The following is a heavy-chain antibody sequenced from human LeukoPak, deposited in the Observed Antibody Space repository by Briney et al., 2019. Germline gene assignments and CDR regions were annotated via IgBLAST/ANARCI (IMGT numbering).Heavy chain of an antibody. J-gene: IGHJ4*02. CDR1: GGSISSYY. D-gene: IGHD2-2*01. V-gene: IGHV4-4*07. CDR2: IYTSGST. Sequence: SETLSLTCTVFGGSISSYYWSWIRQPAGKGLEWIGRIYTSGSTNYNPSLKSRVTMSVDTSKNQFSLKLSSVTAADTAVYYCARSPRYQLLLPFDYWGQGTLVTVSS. CDR3: ARSPRYQLLLPFDY.